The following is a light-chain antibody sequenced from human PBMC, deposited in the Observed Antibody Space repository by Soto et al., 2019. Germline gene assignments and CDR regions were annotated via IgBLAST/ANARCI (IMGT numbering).Light chain of an antibody. CDR2: GSA. CDR1: QIVASSY. V-gene: IGKV3-20*01. J-gene: IGKJ2*01. Sequence: EVVLTQSPGTLSLSPGERATLSCRASQIVASSYLAWLQQKPGQSPRLLIYGSASRATGVPARFSGSGSGHDFTLTITGLQPEDSAVYFCQQYGTSPQSFGQGTKLEIK. CDR3: QQYGTSPQS.